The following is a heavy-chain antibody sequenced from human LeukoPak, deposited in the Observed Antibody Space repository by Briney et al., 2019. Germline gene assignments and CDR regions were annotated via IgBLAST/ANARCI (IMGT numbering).Heavy chain of an antibody. Sequence: ASVKVSCKASGYTFTGYYMHWVRQAPGQGLEWMGGIIPIFGTANYAQKFQGRVTITADESTSTAYMELSSLRSEDTAVYYCARGDIAAAGTSTPADYWGQGTLVTVSS. J-gene: IGHJ4*02. CDR1: GYTFTGYY. CDR3: ARGDIAAAGTSTPADY. V-gene: IGHV1-69*13. CDR2: IIPIFGTA. D-gene: IGHD6-13*01.